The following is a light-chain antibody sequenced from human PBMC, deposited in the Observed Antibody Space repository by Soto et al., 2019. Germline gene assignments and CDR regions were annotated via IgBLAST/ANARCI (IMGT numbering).Light chain of an antibody. CDR3: QESYRTPYT. CDR1: QSISSY. Sequence: DIQMTQSPSSLSASVGDRVTITCRASQSISSYLTWYQQKPGKAPKLLIYAASSLQSGVPSRFSGSGSGTAVTLTISSLQTEDNANYYCQESYRTPYTFGQGTKLEIK. V-gene: IGKV1-39*01. CDR2: AAS. J-gene: IGKJ2*01.